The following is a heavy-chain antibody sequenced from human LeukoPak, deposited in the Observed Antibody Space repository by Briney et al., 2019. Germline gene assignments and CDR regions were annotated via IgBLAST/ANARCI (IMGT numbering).Heavy chain of an antibody. V-gene: IGHV4-34*01. J-gene: IGHJ6*02. Sequence: PSETLSLTCTVSGDSISSYYWSWIRQPPGKGLEWIGEINHSGSTNYNPSLKSRVTISVDTSKNQFSLKLSSVTAADTAVYYCARNHRFIVVVPAAMRDVNYGMDVWGQGTTVTVSS. CDR3: ARNHRFIVVVPAAMRDVNYGMDV. CDR1: GDSISSYY. CDR2: INHSGST. D-gene: IGHD2-2*01.